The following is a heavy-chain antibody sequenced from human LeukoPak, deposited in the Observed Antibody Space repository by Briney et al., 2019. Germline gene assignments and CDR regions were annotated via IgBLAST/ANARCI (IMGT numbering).Heavy chain of an antibody. CDR1: GGSISSYY. CDR3: AREAWSLTGYTYYFDY. CDR2: IYTSGST. V-gene: IGHV4-4*07. J-gene: IGHJ4*02. D-gene: IGHD3-9*01. Sequence: SETLSLTCTVSGGSISSYYWSWIRQPAGKGLEWIGRIYTSGSTNYNPSLKSRVTMSVDTPKNQFSLKLSSVTAADTAVYYCAREAWSLTGYTYYFDYWGQGTLVTVSS.